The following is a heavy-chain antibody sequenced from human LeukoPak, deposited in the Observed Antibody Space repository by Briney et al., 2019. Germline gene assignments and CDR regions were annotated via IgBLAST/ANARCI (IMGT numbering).Heavy chain of an antibody. CDR2: INHSGSA. Sequence: SETLSLTCAVYGGSFSGYYWSWIRQPPGKGLEWIGEINHSGSANYNPSLKSRVTISVDTSKNQFSLRLSSVTAADTAVYYCAREYYYVSNGYYYRYYYYGMDVWGQGTTVTVSS. CDR1: GGSFSGYY. J-gene: IGHJ6*02. D-gene: IGHD3-22*01. CDR3: AREYYYVSNGYYYRYYYYGMDV. V-gene: IGHV4-34*01.